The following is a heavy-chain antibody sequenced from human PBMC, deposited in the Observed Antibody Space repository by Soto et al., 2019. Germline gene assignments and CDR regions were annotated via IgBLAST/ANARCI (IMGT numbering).Heavy chain of an antibody. J-gene: IGHJ6*02. V-gene: IGHV1-69*13. CDR3: ARDTPTPYGMDV. Sequence: ASVKVSCKASGGTFSSYAISWVRQAPGQGLEWMGGIIPIFGTANYAQKFQGRVTITADESTSTAYMELSSLRSEDTAVYYCARDTPTPYGMDVWGQGTTVTVSS. CDR1: GGTFSSYA. CDR2: IIPIFGTA.